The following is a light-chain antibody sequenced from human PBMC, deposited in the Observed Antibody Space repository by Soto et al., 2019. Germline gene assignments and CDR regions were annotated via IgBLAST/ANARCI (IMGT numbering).Light chain of an antibody. V-gene: IGLV1-40*01. CDR1: GSNIGAGYD. Sequence: QSVLTQPPSVSGAPGQRVTISCAGSGSNIGAGYDVQWYQHLPGTAPKLLIYGNSNRPSGVPDRFSGSKSGTSASLAITGLHAEDEADYYCQSFDSSLSASVFGTGTKVTVL. CDR3: QSFDSSLSASV. J-gene: IGLJ1*01. CDR2: GNS.